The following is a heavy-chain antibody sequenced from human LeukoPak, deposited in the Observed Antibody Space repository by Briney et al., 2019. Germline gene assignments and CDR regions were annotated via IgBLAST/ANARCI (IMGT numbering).Heavy chain of an antibody. V-gene: IGHV3-23*01. CDR2: ISGSGGST. CDR3: AKDRFNYYGSGSFSGPQDY. CDR1: GFTFSSYA. J-gene: IGHJ4*02. D-gene: IGHD3-10*01. Sequence: GGSLRLSCAASGFTFSSYAMSWVRQAPGKGLEWVSAISGSGGSTYYADSVKGRFTISRDNSRNTLYLQMNSLRAEDTAVYYCAKDRFNYYGSGSFSGPQDYWGQGTLVTVSS.